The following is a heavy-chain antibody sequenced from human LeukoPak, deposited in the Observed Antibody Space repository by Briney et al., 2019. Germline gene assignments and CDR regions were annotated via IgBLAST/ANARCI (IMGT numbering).Heavy chain of an antibody. CDR3: ARAYYHDSSSNGVAFDI. D-gene: IGHD3-22*01. Sequence: GGSLRLSCAASGFTFSSYSMNWVRQAPGKGLEWVSYISSSSSTIYYADSVKGRFTISRDNAKNSLYLQMNSLRAEDTAVYYCARAYYHDSSSNGVAFDIWGQGTMVTVSS. V-gene: IGHV3-48*04. J-gene: IGHJ3*02. CDR2: ISSSSSTI. CDR1: GFTFSSYS.